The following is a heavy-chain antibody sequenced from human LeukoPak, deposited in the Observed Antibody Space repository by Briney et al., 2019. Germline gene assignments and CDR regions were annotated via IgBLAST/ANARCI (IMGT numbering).Heavy chain of an antibody. J-gene: IGHJ4*02. V-gene: IGHV4-59*08. D-gene: IGHD2-15*01. CDR2: IYYSGST. CDR3: ASGDCSGGSCYLGY. Sequence: SETLSLTCTVSGCSISSYYWSWIRQPPGKGLEWIGYIYYSGSTNYNPSLKSRVTISVDTSKNQSSLKLSSVTAADTAVYYCASGDCSGGSCYLGYWGQGTLVTVSS. CDR1: GCSISSYY.